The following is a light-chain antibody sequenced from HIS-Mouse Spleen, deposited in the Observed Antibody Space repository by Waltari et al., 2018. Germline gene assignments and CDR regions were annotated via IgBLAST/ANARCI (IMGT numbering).Light chain of an antibody. CDR3: QQLNSYPPT. J-gene: IGKJ1*01. Sequence: DLQLTQSLSFLSASVGDRVTITCRASQGISSYLAWYQQKPGKAPKLLSYAASTLQSGVPSRCSGSGSGTEFTLTISSLQPEDFATYYCQQLNSYPPTFGQGTKVEIK. CDR1: QGISSY. CDR2: AAS. V-gene: IGKV1-9*01.